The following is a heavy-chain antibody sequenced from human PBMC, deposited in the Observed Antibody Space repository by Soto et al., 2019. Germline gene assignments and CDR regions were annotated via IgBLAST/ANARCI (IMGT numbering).Heavy chain of an antibody. CDR1: GGSISSGGYY. CDR2: IYHSGST. J-gene: IGHJ3*02. D-gene: IGHD2-15*01. Sequence: SETLSLTCTVSGGSISSGGYYWSWIRQHPGKGLEWIGYIYHSGSTYYNPSLKSRVTISVDTSKNQFSLKLSSVTAADTAVYYCASSAATLARSAFDIWGQGTMVTVSS. CDR3: ASSAATLARSAFDI. V-gene: IGHV4-31*03.